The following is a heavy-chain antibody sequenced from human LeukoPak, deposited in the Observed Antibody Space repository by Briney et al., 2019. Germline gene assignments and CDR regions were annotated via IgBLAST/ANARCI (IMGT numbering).Heavy chain of an antibody. Sequence: GGSLRLSCAVSGFTFSSYGMHWVRQAPGKGLEWVAVIWYDGSNKYYADSVKGRFTISRDNPKNTLYVQMNSLRAEDTAVYYCARGRGADYGGNSGYFDYWGQGTLVTVSS. D-gene: IGHD4-23*01. CDR1: GFTFSSYG. CDR2: IWYDGSNK. J-gene: IGHJ4*02. V-gene: IGHV3-33*08. CDR3: ARGRGADYGGNSGYFDY.